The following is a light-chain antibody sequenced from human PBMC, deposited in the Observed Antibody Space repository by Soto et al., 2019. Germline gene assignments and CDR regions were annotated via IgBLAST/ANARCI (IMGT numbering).Light chain of an antibody. CDR3: MQATYCPRT. J-gene: IGKJ1*01. Sequence: DVVMTQSPLFLPVTLGQPPSISCRSSPSLVYSDGNTYLNWFQQRPGKSPRRLIYKVSNRDSGVPDTFRGSGSGADCKLKISRVEAEYVGVYYCMQATYCPRTVGQETKVDIK. CDR1: PSLVYSDGNTY. CDR2: KVS. V-gene: IGKV2-30*01.